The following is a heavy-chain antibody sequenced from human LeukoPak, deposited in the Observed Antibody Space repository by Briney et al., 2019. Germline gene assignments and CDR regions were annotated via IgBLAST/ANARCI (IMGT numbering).Heavy chain of an antibody. CDR1: GGSISSYY. CDR2: IYYSGST. Sequence: SETLSLTCTVSGGSISSYYWSWIRQPPGKGLEWIGYIYYSGSTNYNPSLKSRVTISVDTSKNQFSLKLSSVTAADTAVYYCASRAPRSPGYFDYWGQGTLVTVPS. D-gene: IGHD7-27*01. CDR3: ASRAPRSPGYFDY. J-gene: IGHJ4*02. V-gene: IGHV4-59*12.